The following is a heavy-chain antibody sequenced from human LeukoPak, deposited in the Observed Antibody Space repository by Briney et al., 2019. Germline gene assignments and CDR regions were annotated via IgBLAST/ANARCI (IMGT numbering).Heavy chain of an antibody. CDR2: ISGSGDNT. D-gene: IGHD2-15*01. CDR1: GFTFSSHA. J-gene: IGHJ4*02. V-gene: IGHV3-23*01. CDR3: TSFPRADTRDIVFDF. Sequence: GGSLRLSCAASGFTFSSHAMTWVRQAPGKGLEWVSVISGSGDNTDYADSVKGRSTISRDNSRNTVYLQMNSLRAEDTAVYYCTSFPRADTRDIVFDFWGQGALVTVSS.